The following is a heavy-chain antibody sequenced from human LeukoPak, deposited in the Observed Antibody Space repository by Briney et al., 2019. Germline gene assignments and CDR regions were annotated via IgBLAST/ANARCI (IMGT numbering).Heavy chain of an antibody. CDR1: GFTFSSYW. J-gene: IGHJ6*03. D-gene: IGHD1-26*01. Sequence: SGGSLRLSCAASGFTFSSYWMHWVRQAPGKGLVWVSRINSDGSSTSYADSVKGRFTISRDNAKNTLYLQMNSLRAGDTAVYYCARGGSYSLYYYYMDVWGKGTTVTVSS. CDR2: INSDGSST. V-gene: IGHV3-74*01. CDR3: ARGGSYSLYYYYMDV.